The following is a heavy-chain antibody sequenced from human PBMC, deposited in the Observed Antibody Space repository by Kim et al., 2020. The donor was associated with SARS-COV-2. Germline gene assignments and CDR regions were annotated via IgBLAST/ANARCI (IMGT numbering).Heavy chain of an antibody. CDR3: ARDVRPSYGMDV. V-gene: IGHV3-33*01. Sequence: YYADAVKGRFTISRDNSKNTLYLQMNSLRAEDTAVYYCARDVRPSYGMDVWGQGTTVTVSS. J-gene: IGHJ6*02.